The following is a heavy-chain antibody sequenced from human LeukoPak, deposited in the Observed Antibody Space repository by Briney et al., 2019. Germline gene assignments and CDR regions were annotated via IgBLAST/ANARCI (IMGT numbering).Heavy chain of an antibody. Sequence: PGGSLRLSCAASGFTFSSYAMSWVRQAPGKGLEWVAGITARDDGTFYAASVKGRFTVSRDNSKNTVYLQMDNLRAEDTAIYYCTKVPRVVTVPHWGQGTLVTVSS. J-gene: IGHJ4*02. V-gene: IGHV3-23*01. CDR1: GFTFSSYA. D-gene: IGHD2-21*02. CDR2: ITARDDGT. CDR3: TKVPRVVTVPH.